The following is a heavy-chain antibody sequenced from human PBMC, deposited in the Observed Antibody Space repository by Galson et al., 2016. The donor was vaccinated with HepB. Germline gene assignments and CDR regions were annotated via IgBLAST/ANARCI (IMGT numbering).Heavy chain of an antibody. D-gene: IGHD1-26*01. CDR3: ARGGGSYHVFDY. J-gene: IGHJ4*02. V-gene: IGHV4-61*01. CDR2: IYYSGST. Sequence: SETLSLTCTVSGGSVTRASYYWSWIRQPPGKGLEWIGYIYYSGSTNYNPSLKSRVTITEDTSKNQFSLKLTSVTAADTAVYYCARGGGSYHVFDYWGQGTLVTVSS. CDR1: GGSVTRASYY.